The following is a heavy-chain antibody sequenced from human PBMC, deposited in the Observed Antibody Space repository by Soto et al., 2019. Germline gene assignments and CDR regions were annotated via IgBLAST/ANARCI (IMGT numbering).Heavy chain of an antibody. D-gene: IGHD5-12*01. CDR3: ARDVRGHYYYYGMDV. Sequence: QVQLVQSGAEVKKPGASVKVSCKASGYTFTSYGIGWVRQAPGQGLEWMGWISAYNGNTNYAQRLQGRVTMTTDTSTSTLYMELRSLRSDDTAVYYCARDVRGHYYYYGMDVWGQGTTVTVSS. V-gene: IGHV1-18*01. J-gene: IGHJ6*02. CDR2: ISAYNGNT. CDR1: GYTFTSYG.